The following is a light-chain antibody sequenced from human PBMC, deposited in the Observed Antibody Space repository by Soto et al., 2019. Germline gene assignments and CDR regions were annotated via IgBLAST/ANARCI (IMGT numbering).Light chain of an antibody. CDR2: DAS. V-gene: IGKV3-11*01. Sequence: EIVMTHSPATLSVSPWERATLSCRASQSVSSYLASYQQKPGQAPRLLIYDASNRATGIPARFSGSGSGTDFTLTISSLEPEDFAVYYCQQRSNWITFGQGTRLEIK. CDR1: QSVSSY. J-gene: IGKJ5*01. CDR3: QQRSNWIT.